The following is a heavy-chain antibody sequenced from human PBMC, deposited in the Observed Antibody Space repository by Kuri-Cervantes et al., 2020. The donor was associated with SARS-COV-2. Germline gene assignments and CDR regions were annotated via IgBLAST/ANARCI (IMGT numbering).Heavy chain of an antibody. CDR1: GFTFSSYA. CDR2: ISGSGGST. CDR3: ARDEYCSGGSCYFFPYYFDY. V-gene: IGHV3-23*01. D-gene: IGHD2-15*01. Sequence: GESLKISCAASGFTFSSYAMSWVRQAPGKGLEWVSAISGSGGSTYYADSVKGRFTISRDNSKNTLYLQMNSLRAEDTAVYYCARDEYCSGGSCYFFPYYFDYWGQGTLVTVSS. J-gene: IGHJ4*02.